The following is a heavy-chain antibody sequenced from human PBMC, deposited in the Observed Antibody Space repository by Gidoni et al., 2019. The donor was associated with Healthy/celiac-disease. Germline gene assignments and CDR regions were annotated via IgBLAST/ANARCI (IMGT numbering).Heavy chain of an antibody. CDR1: GRSISSGGYY. Sequence: QVQLQESGPGLVKPSQTLSLTCTVSGRSISSGGYYWSWIRQHPGKGLEWIGYIYYSGSTYYNPSLKSRVTISVDTSKNQFSLKLSSVTAADTAVYYCARGVTNPVTEFDYWGQGTLVTVSS. J-gene: IGHJ4*02. CDR3: ARGVTNPVTEFDY. D-gene: IGHD2-21*02. V-gene: IGHV4-31*03. CDR2: IYYSGST.